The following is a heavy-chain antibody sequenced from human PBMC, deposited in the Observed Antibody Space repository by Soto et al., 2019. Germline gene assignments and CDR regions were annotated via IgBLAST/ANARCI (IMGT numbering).Heavy chain of an antibody. J-gene: IGHJ6*02. CDR1: GFTFSSSV. Sequence: QVQLVESGGGVVQPGRSLRLSCAASGFTFSSSVMHWVRQAPGRGLEWVAVIWSDGSKKYYADSVTGRFAISRDNSINPLYLQMSSLSAEDTAVYYCAREVLCSGSLYALDVWCQGNTVSVPS. V-gene: IGHV3-33*01. CDR2: IWSDGSKK. D-gene: IGHD2-15*01. CDR3: AREVLCSGSLYALDV.